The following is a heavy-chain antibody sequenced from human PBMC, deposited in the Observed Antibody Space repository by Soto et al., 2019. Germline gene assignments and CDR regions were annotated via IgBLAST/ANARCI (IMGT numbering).Heavy chain of an antibody. CDR2: IIPIFGTA. V-gene: IGHV1-69*12. D-gene: IGHD3-22*01. CDR3: ARGDATKIVVTTYYAMDV. CDR1: GGTFSSYA. Sequence: QVQLVQSGAEVKKPGSSVKVSCKASGGTFSSYAISWVRQAPGQGLEWMGGIIPIFGTANYAQKFQGRVTITADESTTTVYMEVRSLTSEETAVYYCARGDATKIVVTTYYAMDVWGQGTTVTVSS. J-gene: IGHJ6*02.